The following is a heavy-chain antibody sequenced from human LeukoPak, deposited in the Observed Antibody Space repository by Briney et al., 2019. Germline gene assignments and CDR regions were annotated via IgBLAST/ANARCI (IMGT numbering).Heavy chain of an antibody. V-gene: IGHV4-34*01. D-gene: IGHD2-21*02. Sequence: PSETLSLTCAVYGGSFSGYYWSWIRQPPGKGLEWIGEINHSGSTNYIPSLKSRVTISVDTSKNQFSPKLSSVTAADTAVYYCARGRAYCGGDCYRTTFDYWGQGTLVTVSS. CDR1: GGSFSGYY. CDR2: INHSGST. J-gene: IGHJ4*02. CDR3: ARGRAYCGGDCYRTTFDY.